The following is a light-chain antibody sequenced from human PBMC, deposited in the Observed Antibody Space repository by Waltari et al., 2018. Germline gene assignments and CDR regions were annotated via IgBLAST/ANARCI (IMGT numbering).Light chain of an antibody. J-gene: IGKJ3*01. CDR3: QQSYAPPFT. V-gene: IGKV1-39*01. CDR2: SAS. CDR1: QSISTY. Sequence: DIQMTQSPSSLSASIGDRVTITCRASQSISTYLNWYQQKVGQAPKLLIHSASRLQSGVPSTFSGSGSGAAVTLTISSLQPEDFATYFCQQSYAPPFTFGPGTKVEIK.